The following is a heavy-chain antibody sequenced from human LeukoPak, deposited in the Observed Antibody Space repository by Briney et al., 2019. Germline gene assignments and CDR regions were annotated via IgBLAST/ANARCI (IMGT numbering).Heavy chain of an antibody. Sequence: GGSLRLSCAASGFTFSNYWMSWVRQAPGKGLEWVSYISRSSSIIYYADSVKGRFTISRDNAKNSLFLQMNSLRAEDTAVYYCARAKRNGFDIWGQGTMVTVSS. CDR3: ARAKRNGFDI. J-gene: IGHJ3*02. V-gene: IGHV3-48*01. CDR2: ISRSSSII. CDR1: GFTFSNYW.